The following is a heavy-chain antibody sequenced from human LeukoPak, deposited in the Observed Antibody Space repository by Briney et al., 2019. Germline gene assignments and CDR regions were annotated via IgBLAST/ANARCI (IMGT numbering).Heavy chain of an antibody. CDR1: GGSISSIDYD. V-gene: IGHV4-31*03. Sequence: SETLSLTCTVSGGSISSIDYDWTWIRQHPGKGLEWVGYVHHSGSASYNPSLKSRVTISGDTSKNQFSLKLSSATDADTAVYYCARDRVTVAGRDYSYYYGMDGWGQGTAVTVSS. CDR3: ARDRVTVAGRDYSYYYGMDG. CDR2: VHHSGSA. J-gene: IGHJ6*02. D-gene: IGHD6-19*01.